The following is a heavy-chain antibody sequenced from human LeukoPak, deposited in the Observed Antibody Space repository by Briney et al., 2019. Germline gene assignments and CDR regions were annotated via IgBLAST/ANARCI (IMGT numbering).Heavy chain of an antibody. V-gene: IGHV3-7*01. CDR3: ARWYIVVVPAAMDV. J-gene: IGHJ6*04. D-gene: IGHD2-2*01. Sequence: GGSLRLSCAASGFTFSSYWMSWVRQAPGKGLGWVANIKQDGSEKYYVDSVKGRFTISRDNAKNSLYLQMNSLRAEDTAVYYCARWYIVVVPAAMDVWGKGTTVTVSS. CDR2: IKQDGSEK. CDR1: GFTFSSYW.